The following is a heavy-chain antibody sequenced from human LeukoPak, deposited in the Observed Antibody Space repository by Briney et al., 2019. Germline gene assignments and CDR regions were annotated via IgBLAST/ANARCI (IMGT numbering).Heavy chain of an antibody. CDR3: ARGGYSYYYYGMDV. D-gene: IGHD5-18*01. J-gene: IGHJ6*02. CDR1: GYTFTGYY. Sequence: ASVKVSCKASGYTFTGYYMHWVRQAPGQGPEWMGRINPNSGGTNYAQKFQGRVTMTRDTSISTAYMELSRLRSDDTAVYYCARGGYSYYYYGMDVWGQGTTVTVSS. CDR2: INPNSGGT. V-gene: IGHV1-2*06.